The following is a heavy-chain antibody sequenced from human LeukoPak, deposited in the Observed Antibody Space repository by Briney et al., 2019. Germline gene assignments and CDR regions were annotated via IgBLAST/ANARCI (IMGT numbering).Heavy chain of an antibody. CDR2: INPNSGDT. V-gene: IGHV1-2*02. CDR3: ARGPGDYYDSSGPIPFDY. D-gene: IGHD3-22*01. Sequence: ASVKVSCKASGYTFTGYYMHWVRQAPGQGLEWMGWINPNSGDTNYAQKFQGRVTMTRDRSISTAYMELSRLRSEDTAVYYCARGPGDYYDSSGPIPFDYWGQGTLVTVSS. J-gene: IGHJ4*02. CDR1: GYTFTGYY.